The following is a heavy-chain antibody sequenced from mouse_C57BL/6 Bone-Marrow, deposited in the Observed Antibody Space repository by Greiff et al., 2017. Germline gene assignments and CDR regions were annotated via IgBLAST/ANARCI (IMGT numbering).Heavy chain of an antibody. CDR1: GYTFTDYS. Sequence: VQLQQSGPELVKPGASVKISCKASGYTFTDYSMNWVKQSHGKSLEWIGDINPNNGGTSYNQKFKGKATLTVDKSSSTAYMELRSLTSEDSAVYYCASKGLCTSMGDWGQGTSVTVSA. V-gene: IGHV1-26*01. D-gene: IGHD3-3*01. J-gene: IGHJ4*01. CDR2: INPNNGGT. CDR3: ASKGLCTSMGD.